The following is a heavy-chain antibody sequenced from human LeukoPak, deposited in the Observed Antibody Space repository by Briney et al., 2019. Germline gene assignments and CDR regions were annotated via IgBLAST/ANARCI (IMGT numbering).Heavy chain of an antibody. CDR1: GGTFSSYA. V-gene: IGHV1-69*13. CDR2: IIPIFGTA. CDR3: ARRAIAAAGTPFYYYYYYMDV. D-gene: IGHD6-13*01. J-gene: IGHJ6*03. Sequence: SVKVSCEASGGTFSSYAISWVRQAPGQGLEWMGGIIPIFGTANYAQKFQGRVTITADESTSTAYMELSSLRSEDTAVYYCARRAIAAAGTPFYYYYYYMDVWGKGTTVTVSS.